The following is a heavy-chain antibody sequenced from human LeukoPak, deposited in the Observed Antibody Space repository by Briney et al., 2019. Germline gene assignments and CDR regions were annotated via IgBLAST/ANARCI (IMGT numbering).Heavy chain of an antibody. CDR2: ISYDGSNK. CDR3: ARGTCGGDCYFDY. J-gene: IGHJ4*02. CDR1: GFTFSSYA. Sequence: PGRSLRLSCAASGFTFSSYAMHWVRQAPGKGLEWVAVISYDGSNKYYADSVKGRFTISRDNSKNTLYLQMNSLRAEDTAVYYCARGTCGGDCYFDYCGQGTLVTVSS. V-gene: IGHV3-30*01. D-gene: IGHD2-21*02.